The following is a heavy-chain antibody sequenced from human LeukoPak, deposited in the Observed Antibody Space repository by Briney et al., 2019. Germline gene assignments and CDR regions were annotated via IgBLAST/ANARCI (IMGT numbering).Heavy chain of an antibody. CDR3: ARDGQWLDGMDV. CDR1: GFTFSSYG. J-gene: IGHJ6*02. Sequence: GGSLRLSCAASGFTFSSYGMHWVRQAPGKGLEWVANIKQDGSEKYYVDSVKGRFTISRDNAKNSLYLQMNSLRAEDTAVYYCARDGQWLDGMDVWGQGTTVTVSS. D-gene: IGHD6-19*01. CDR2: IKQDGSEK. V-gene: IGHV3-7*01.